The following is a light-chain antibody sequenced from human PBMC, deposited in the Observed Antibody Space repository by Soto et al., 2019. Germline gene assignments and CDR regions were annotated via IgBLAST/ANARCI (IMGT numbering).Light chain of an antibody. CDR2: KAS. CDR3: QRYNSYWP. V-gene: IGKV1-5*03. J-gene: IGKJ1*01. Sequence: DIQMTQSPSTLSASVGDRVTTTCRASQSISSWLAWYQQKPGKAPKLLIYKASSLESGVTSRFSGSGSGTEFTLTSSSLQPDDFATYYCQRYNSYWPLGQGNKVEIK. CDR1: QSISSW.